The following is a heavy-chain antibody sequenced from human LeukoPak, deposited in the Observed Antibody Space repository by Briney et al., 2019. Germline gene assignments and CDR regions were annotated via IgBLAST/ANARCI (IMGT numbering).Heavy chain of an antibody. CDR3: ARDPPGDAFDI. J-gene: IGHJ3*02. CDR2: IKQDGSEK. Sequence: PGGSLRLSCAASGFTFSSYWMSWVCQAPGKGLEWVANIKQDGSEKYYVDSVKGRFTISRDNAKNSLYLQMNSLRAEDTAVYYCARDPPGDAFDIWGQGTMVTVSS. CDR1: GFTFSSYW. V-gene: IGHV3-7*03.